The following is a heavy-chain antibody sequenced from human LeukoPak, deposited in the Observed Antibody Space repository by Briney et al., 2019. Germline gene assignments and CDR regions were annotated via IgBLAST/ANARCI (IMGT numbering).Heavy chain of an antibody. Sequence: GGSLRLSCAASGFTFSSYWMSWVRQAPGKGLEWVANIKQDGSEKYYVDSVKGRFTISRDNAKNSLYLQMNSLRAEDTAVYYCARLTYYYDSSGYYYPPDAFDIWGQGTVVTVSS. CDR2: IKQDGSEK. D-gene: IGHD3-22*01. V-gene: IGHV3-7*03. J-gene: IGHJ3*02. CDR3: ARLTYYYDSSGYYYPPDAFDI. CDR1: GFTFSSYW.